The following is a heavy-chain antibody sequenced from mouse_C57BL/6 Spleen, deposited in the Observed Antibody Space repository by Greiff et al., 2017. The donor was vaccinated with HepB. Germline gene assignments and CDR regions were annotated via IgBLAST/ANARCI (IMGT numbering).Heavy chain of an antibody. D-gene: IGHD2-1*01. CDR3: ASSTVPRGAMDY. J-gene: IGHJ4*01. CDR1: GFTFSSYA. CDR2: ISDGGSYT. Sequence: EVKLQESGGGLVKPGGSLKLSCAASGFTFSSYAMSWVRQTPEKRLEWVATISDGGSYTYYPDNVKGRFTISRDNAKNNLYLQMSHLKSEDTAMYYCASSTVPRGAMDYWGQGTSVTVSS. V-gene: IGHV5-4*03.